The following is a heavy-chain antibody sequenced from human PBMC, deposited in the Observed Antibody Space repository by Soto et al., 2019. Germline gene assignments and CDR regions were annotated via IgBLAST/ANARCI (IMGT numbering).Heavy chain of an antibody. CDR3: ARPYPNNWNEFGNAFDI. Sequence: SETLSLTCAVYGGSFSGYYWSWIRQPPGKGLEWIGEINHSGSTNYNPSLKSRVTISVDTSKNQFSLKLSSVTAADTAVYYCARPYPNNWNEFGNAFDIWGQGTMVTV. CDR1: GGSFSGYY. CDR2: INHSGST. J-gene: IGHJ3*02. D-gene: IGHD1-20*01. V-gene: IGHV4-34*01.